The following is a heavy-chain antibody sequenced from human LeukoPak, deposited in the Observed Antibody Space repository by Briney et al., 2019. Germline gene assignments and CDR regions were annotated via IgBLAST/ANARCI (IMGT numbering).Heavy chain of an antibody. J-gene: IGHJ4*02. V-gene: IGHV4-30-4*01. D-gene: IGHD3-22*01. Sequence: SETLSLTCTVSGGSISSGDYYWSRIRQPPGKGLEWIGYIYYSGSTYYNPSLKSRVTISVDTSKNQFSLKLSSVTAAGTAVYYCVSYYYDSSGYFGFDYWGQGTLVTVSS. CDR2: IYYSGST. CDR1: GGSISSGDYY. CDR3: VSYYYDSSGYFGFDY.